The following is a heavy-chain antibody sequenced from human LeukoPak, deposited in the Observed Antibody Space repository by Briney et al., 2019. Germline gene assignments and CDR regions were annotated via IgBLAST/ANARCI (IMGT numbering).Heavy chain of an antibody. D-gene: IGHD2-2*01. Sequence: PSETLSLTCTVSGGSISSYYWSWIRQPAGKGLEWIGRIYTSGSTNYNPSLKSRVTMSVDTSKNQFSLKLSSVTAADTAVYYCARWCGGSTSCYPSYYYYYGMDVWGQGTTVTVSS. CDR2: IYTSGST. V-gene: IGHV4-4*07. CDR3: ARWCGGSTSCYPSYYYYYGMDV. CDR1: GGSISSYY. J-gene: IGHJ6*02.